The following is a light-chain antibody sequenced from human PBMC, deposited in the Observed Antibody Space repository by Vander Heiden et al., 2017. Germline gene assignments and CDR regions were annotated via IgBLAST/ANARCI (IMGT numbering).Light chain of an antibody. CDR3: QQYNYWPPS. CDR1: QSISRD. J-gene: IGKJ4*01. V-gene: IGKV3-15*01. Sequence: EVVMTQSPDTLSVSPGETATLSCRASQSISRDLAWYQQKPGQPPKLLIYDTSGRAAGLPARFSGSGSGTEFTLTISSLQSEDFAVYSCQQYNYWPPSFGGGTKVEIK. CDR2: DTS.